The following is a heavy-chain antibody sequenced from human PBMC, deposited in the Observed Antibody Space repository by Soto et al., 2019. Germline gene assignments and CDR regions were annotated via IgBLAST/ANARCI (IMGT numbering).Heavy chain of an antibody. J-gene: IGHJ5*01. CDR3: ARVTFTPNWVDS. CDR2: VYYRGSI. CDR1: GDSISSPEHY. Sequence: QVQLQESGPGLVKPSQTLSLTCTVSGDSISSPEHYWRWVRRGPGKGLELIGYVYYRGSIYYTPSFESRVSISIDTSKNQFALRLSSVTAADSAVYFCARVTFTPNWVDSWGQGILVTVSS. V-gene: IGHV4-30-4*01.